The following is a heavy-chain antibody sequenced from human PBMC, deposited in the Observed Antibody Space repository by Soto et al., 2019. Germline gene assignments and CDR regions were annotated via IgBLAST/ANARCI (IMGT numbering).Heavy chain of an antibody. D-gene: IGHD3-10*01. CDR2: IYHSGNT. V-gene: IGHV4-30-2*01. J-gene: IGHJ5*02. Sequence: KSSETLSLTCAVSGGSISRGGYSWNWIRRPPGKGLEWIGHIYHSGNTYYDPSLKSRVTISVDRSKNQFSLKLSSVTAADTAVYYCARSLWFGELGCFDPWGQGTLVTVSS. CDR1: GGSISRGGYS. CDR3: ARSLWFGELGCFDP.